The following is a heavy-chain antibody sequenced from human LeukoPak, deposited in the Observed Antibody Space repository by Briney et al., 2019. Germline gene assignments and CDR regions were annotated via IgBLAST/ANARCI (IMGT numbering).Heavy chain of an antibody. CDR2: INSDGSST. CDR1: GFTFSSYW. V-gene: IGHV3-74*01. CDR3: ARERAAAGTRWFDP. Sequence: QPGGSLRLSCAASGFTFSSYWMHWVRQAPGKGLVWVSRINSDGSSTDYADSVKGRFTISRDNAKNTLYLQMNSLTAEDTAVYYCARERAAAGTRWFDPWGQGTLVTVSS. D-gene: IGHD6-13*01. J-gene: IGHJ5*02.